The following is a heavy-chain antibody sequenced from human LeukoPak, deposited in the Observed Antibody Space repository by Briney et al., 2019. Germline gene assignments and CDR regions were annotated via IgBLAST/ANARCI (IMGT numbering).Heavy chain of an antibody. CDR1: GYTFTSYA. Sequence: ASVKVSCKASGYTFTSYAMHWVRQAPGQRLEWMGWINAGNGNTKYSQKFQGRVTITRDTSASTAYMELSSLRSEDTAVYYCARELRYYDFWSGYYTIWDYWGQGTLVTVSS. J-gene: IGHJ4*02. CDR2: INAGNGNT. CDR3: ARELRYYDFWSGYYTIWDY. V-gene: IGHV1-3*01. D-gene: IGHD3-3*01.